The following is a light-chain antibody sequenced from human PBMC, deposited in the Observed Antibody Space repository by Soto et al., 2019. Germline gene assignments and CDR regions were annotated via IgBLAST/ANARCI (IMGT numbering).Light chain of an antibody. V-gene: IGLV2-14*01. J-gene: IGLJ2*01. CDR2: DVS. CDR1: SSDVGGYNY. CDR3: SSYTSSSLV. Sequence: QSALTQPASVSGSPGQSITISCTGTSSDVGGYNYVSWYQQHPGKAPKLMIYDVSNRPSGVSNRFSGSKSGNTASLTISGLQAEDAAYYYCSSYTSSSLVFGGGTKLTVL.